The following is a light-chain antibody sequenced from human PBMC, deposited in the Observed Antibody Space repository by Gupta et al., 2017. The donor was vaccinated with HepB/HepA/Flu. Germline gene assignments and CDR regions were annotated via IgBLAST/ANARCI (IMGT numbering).Light chain of an antibody. V-gene: IGKV3-15*01. CDR3: QQYNNWPRWT. CDR1: ESVSSN. Sequence: ETVMTQSPATLSVSPGERATLSCRASESVSSNLAWYEQKPGQAPRLLIYGASTRATGIPGRFRGSGSGTEFTLIISSLQSEDFAVYYCQQYNNWPRWTFGQGPKVEIK. J-gene: IGKJ1*01. CDR2: GAS.